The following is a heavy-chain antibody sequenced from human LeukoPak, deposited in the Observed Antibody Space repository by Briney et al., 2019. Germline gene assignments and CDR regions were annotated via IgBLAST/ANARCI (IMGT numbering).Heavy chain of an antibody. Sequence: GGSLRLSCVASGFTFSSNGMHWVRKAPGKGLEWVTFIQYDGSKKYYADSVKGRFTISRDNSKNTLYLEMNSLRAEDTAVYYCAKDIGSYYDYWGQGILVTVPS. CDR1: GFTFSSNG. CDR2: IQYDGSKK. J-gene: IGHJ4*02. D-gene: IGHD3-10*01. V-gene: IGHV3-30*02. CDR3: AKDIGSYYDY.